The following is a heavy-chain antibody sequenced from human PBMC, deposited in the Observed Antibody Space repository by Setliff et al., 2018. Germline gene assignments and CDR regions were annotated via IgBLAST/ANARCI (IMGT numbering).Heavy chain of an antibody. CDR3: AKDRKNNYDTSGYPDAFDI. Sequence: GGSLRLSCAASGFTFSSYTMNWVRQAPGQGLEWVSSIDSSSTWIYYADSVKGRFTISRDNAKNSLYLQMNSLRADDTALYYCAKDRKNNYDTSGYPDAFDIWGQGTMVTVSS. D-gene: IGHD3-22*01. CDR1: GFTFSSYT. V-gene: IGHV3-21*04. J-gene: IGHJ3*02. CDR2: IDSSSTWI.